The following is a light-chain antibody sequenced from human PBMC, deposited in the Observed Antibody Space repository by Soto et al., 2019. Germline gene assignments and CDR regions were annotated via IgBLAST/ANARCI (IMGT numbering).Light chain of an antibody. Sequence: QSVLTQPASVSGSPGQSITISCTGTSRDVGGFNYVSWYQQHPGKAPQLMIYDVSYRPSGVSNRFSGSKSANTASLTISGLQAEDEANYYCSSYTGSGTLELFGGGTKLTVL. V-gene: IGLV2-14*01. CDR3: SSYTGSGTLEL. CDR2: DVS. J-gene: IGLJ2*01. CDR1: SRDVGGFNY.